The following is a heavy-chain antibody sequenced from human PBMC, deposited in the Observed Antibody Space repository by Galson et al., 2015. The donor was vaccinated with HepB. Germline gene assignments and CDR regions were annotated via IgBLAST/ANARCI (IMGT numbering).Heavy chain of an antibody. Sequence: SLRLSCAASGFTFSSYAMSWVRQAPGKGLEWVSAISGSGGSTYYADSVKGRFTISRDNSKNTLYLQMNSLRAEDTAVYYCARDSPRYSYGSVPYYFDYWGQGTLVTVSS. CDR3: ARDSPRYSYGSVPYYFDY. CDR2: ISGSGGST. CDR1: GFTFSSYA. D-gene: IGHD5-18*01. V-gene: IGHV3-23*01. J-gene: IGHJ4*02.